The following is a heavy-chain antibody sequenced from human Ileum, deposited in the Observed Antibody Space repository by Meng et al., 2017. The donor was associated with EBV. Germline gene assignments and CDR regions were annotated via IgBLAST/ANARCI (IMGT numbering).Heavy chain of an antibody. CDR2: TSHSGST. Sequence: QVLLQGLGPGLVKPSETLLLTCAVSCGSISRSDWWSWVRQPPGKGLEWIGETSHSGSTNYSPSLKSRVTISLDKSKNQLSLKLNSVTAADTAVYYCASSDYYRSDYWGQGTLVTVSS. CDR1: CGSISRSDW. J-gene: IGHJ4*02. CDR3: ASSDYYRSDY. D-gene: IGHD3-22*01. V-gene: IGHV4-4*02.